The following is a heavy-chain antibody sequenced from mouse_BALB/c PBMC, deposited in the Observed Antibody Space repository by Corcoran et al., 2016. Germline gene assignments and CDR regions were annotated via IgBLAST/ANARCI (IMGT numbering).Heavy chain of an antibody. V-gene: IGHV14-3*02. Sequence: EVQPQQSGAELVKPGASVKLSCTASGFNIKDTYMHWVKQRPEQGLEWIGRIDPANGNTKYDPKFQCKATIKADTSSNTAYLQLSSLTSEDTAVYYCARSWDVDYWGQGTTLTVSS. D-gene: IGHD4-1*01. J-gene: IGHJ2*01. CDR2: IDPANGNT. CDR1: GFNIKDTY. CDR3: ARSWDVDY.